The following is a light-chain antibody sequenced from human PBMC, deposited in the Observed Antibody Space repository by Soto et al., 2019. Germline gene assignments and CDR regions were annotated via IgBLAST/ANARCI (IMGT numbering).Light chain of an antibody. CDR1: QGIGYN. Sequence: DIQMTQSPTSLSASVGDRVTITCRASQGIGYNLAWYQQKPGKVPKVLIYTASTLHSGVPSRFSGSGSGTEFTLTINSLQPEDVATYFCQKYDSFPWSFGQGTRVEI. J-gene: IGKJ1*01. CDR2: TAS. CDR3: QKYDSFPWS. V-gene: IGKV1-27*01.